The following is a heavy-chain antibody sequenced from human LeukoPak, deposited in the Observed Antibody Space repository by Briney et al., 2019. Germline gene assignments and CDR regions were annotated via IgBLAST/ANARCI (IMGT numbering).Heavy chain of an antibody. J-gene: IGHJ4*02. CDR1: GYTFTGYY. Sequence: GASVKVSCKASGYTFTGYYMHWVRQAPGQGLEWMGWINPNSGGTNYAQKFQGRVTMTRDTSISTAYMELSRLRSDDTAVYYCARVGGRSWYYFDYWGQGTLVTVSS. V-gene: IGHV1-2*02. CDR3: ARVGGRSWYYFDY. D-gene: IGHD3-16*01. CDR2: INPNSGGT.